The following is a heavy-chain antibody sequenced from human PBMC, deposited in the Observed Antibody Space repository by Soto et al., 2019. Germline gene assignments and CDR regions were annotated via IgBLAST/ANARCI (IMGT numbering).Heavy chain of an antibody. D-gene: IGHD3-22*01. CDR2: INPNSGGT. Sequence: GASVKVSCKASGGTFSSYAISWVRQAPGQGLEWMGWINPNSGGTNYAQKFQGWVTMTRDTSISTAYMELSRLRSDDTAVYYCARGLIYDSSGYYFDYWGQGTLVTVS. J-gene: IGHJ4*02. CDR1: GGTFSSYA. CDR3: ARGLIYDSSGYYFDY. V-gene: IGHV1-2*04.